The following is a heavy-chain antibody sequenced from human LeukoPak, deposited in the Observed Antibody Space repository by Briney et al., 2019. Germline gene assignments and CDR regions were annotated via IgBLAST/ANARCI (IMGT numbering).Heavy chain of an antibody. D-gene: IGHD6-19*01. V-gene: IGHV3-74*01. Sequence: GESLRLSCAASGFTFSSYWMHWVRQAPGKGLVWVSRVNPQGSGTSYTDSVKGRFTISRDNAKDALHLRMDNLRVEDTAVYYCARARWSSTGWFLGYCGQGTLVTVSS. CDR2: VNPQGSGT. CDR1: GFTFSSYW. CDR3: ARARWSSTGWFLGY. J-gene: IGHJ4*02.